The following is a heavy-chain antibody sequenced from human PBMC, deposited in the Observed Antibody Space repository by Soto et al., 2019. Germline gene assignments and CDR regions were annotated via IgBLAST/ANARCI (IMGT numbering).Heavy chain of an antibody. V-gene: IGHV3-23*01. J-gene: IGHJ6*02. CDR3: AKDRGNGDTPNIYSYYGIEV. Sequence: GGSLRLSCAVSGFSFSAYGMSWVRQAPGKGLEWISFISGGGGTIYYADSVKGRFISSRDNSKSTLYLQMTSLSVDDTAVYYCAKDRGNGDTPNIYSYYGIEVWGQGTTVTVSS. D-gene: IGHD2-21*02. CDR2: ISGGGGTI. CDR1: GFSFSAYG.